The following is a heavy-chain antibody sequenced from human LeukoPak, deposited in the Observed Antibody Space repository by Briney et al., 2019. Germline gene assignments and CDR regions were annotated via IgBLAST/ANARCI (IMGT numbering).Heavy chain of an antibody. CDR1: GDSMSYYY. V-gene: IGHV4-59*01. CDR2: MYYTGRT. D-gene: IGHD3-9*01. CDR3: ARVTGYMIEDYFDY. J-gene: IGHJ4*02. Sequence: SETLSLTCTVSGDSMSYYYWSWIRQTPGKGLEWLGYMYYTGRTKYNPSLKSRVTFSLDMSKNQFSLKLNSVTAADTAVYYCARVTGYMIEDYFDYWGQGTLVTVSS.